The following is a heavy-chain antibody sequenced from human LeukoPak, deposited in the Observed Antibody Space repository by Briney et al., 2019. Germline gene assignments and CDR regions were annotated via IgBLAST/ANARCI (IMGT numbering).Heavy chain of an antibody. CDR3: AKGRGLVSPDDH. Sequence: GGSLRLSCAASGFTFSSHTMTWVRQAPGKGLEWVSAISNSGGSTYYADSVKGRFTISRDNSKNTLYLQMNSLKAEDTAVYYCAKGRGLVSPDDHWGQGTLVTVFS. D-gene: IGHD3/OR15-3a*01. CDR1: GFTFSSHT. J-gene: IGHJ4*02. CDR2: ISNSGGST. V-gene: IGHV3-23*01.